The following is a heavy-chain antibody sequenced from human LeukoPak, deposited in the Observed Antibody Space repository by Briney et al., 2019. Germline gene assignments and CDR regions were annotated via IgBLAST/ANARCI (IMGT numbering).Heavy chain of an antibody. V-gene: IGHV4-39*01. J-gene: IGHJ4*02. D-gene: IGHD5-12*01. CDR3: ARHNYLYSLYYSGYPDY. Sequence: PSETLSLTCTVSGGSISSSSYYWGWIRQPPGKGLEWIGYIYYSGSTYYNPTLKSRVTISVDTSKNQFSLKLSSVTAADTAVYYCARHNYLYSLYYSGYPDYWGQGTLVTVSS. CDR1: GGSISSSSYY. CDR2: IYYSGST.